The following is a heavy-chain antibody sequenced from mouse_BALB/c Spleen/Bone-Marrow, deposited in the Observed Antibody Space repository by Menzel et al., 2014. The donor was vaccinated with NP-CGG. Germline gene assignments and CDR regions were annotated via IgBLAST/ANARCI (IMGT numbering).Heavy chain of an antibody. Sequence: VKLMESGPGLVAPSQSLSITCTVSGFSLTINGVHWVRQPPGKGLEWLGVSWAGGSTSYNSALLSRLTISKDISKSQVFLKMNSLQTDDTAMYYCAREGYDHAMDYWGQGTSVTVSS. D-gene: IGHD2-14*01. V-gene: IGHV2-9*02. J-gene: IGHJ4*01. CDR1: GFSLTING. CDR2: SWAGGST. CDR3: AREGYDHAMDY.